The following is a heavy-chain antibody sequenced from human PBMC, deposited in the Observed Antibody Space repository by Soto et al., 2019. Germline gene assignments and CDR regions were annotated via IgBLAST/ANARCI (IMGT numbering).Heavy chain of an antibody. CDR2: IIPILGIA. J-gene: IGHJ6*03. V-gene: IGHV1-69*02. CDR3: ARGGCSGGSCHYYYYMDV. Sequence: QVQLVQSGAEVKKPGSSVKVSCKASGGTLSSYTISWVRQAPGQGLEWMGRIIPILGIANYAQKFQGRVTITADKSTSTAYMELSSLRSEDTAVYYCARGGCSGGSCHYYYYMDVWGKGTTVTVSS. D-gene: IGHD2-15*01. CDR1: GGTLSSYT.